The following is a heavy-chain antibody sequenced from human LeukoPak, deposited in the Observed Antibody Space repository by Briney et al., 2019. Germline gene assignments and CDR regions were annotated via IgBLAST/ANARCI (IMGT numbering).Heavy chain of an antibody. CDR2: ISGSGGST. V-gene: IGHV3-23*01. J-gene: IGHJ4*02. D-gene: IGHD1-26*01. CDR3: AKDLVVGALDY. Sequence: RTGGSLRLSCVASGFTFSSRDWMTWVRQAPGKGLEWVSAISGSGGSTYYADSVKGRFTISRDNSRNMLFLQMNSLRADDTAVYYCAKDLVVGALDYWGQGTLVTVSS. CDR1: GFTFSSRDW.